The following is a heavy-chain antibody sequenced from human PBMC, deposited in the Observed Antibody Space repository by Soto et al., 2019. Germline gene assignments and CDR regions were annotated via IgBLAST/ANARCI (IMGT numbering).Heavy chain of an antibody. V-gene: IGHV3-21*01. CDR3: ARAGEILGYCSGGSCYSDSLDYYYYYMDV. D-gene: IGHD2-15*01. CDR1: GFTFSSYS. J-gene: IGHJ6*03. CDR2: ISSSSSYI. Sequence: GESLKISCAASGFTFSSYSMNWVRQAPGKGLEWVSSISSSSSYIYYADSVKGRFTISRDNAKNSLYLQMNSLRAEDTAVYYCARAGEILGYCSGGSCYSDSLDYYYYYMDVWGKGTTVTVSS.